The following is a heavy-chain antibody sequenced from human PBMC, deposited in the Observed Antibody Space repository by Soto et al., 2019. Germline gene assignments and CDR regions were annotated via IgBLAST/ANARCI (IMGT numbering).Heavy chain of an antibody. CDR1: GGSVSNKTYY. V-gene: IGHV4-61*01. Sequence: SETLSLTCSVSGGSVSNKTYYWSWIRQPPGKRLEWIGYVYYSGTTNYNPSLKSRVSISVDTSKNQFSLNLTSLTAADTAVYYCARAPKVSGSAQTRPDFWGQGSLVTVSS. D-gene: IGHD6-6*01. CDR2: VYYSGTT. J-gene: IGHJ4*02. CDR3: ARAPKVSGSAQTRPDF.